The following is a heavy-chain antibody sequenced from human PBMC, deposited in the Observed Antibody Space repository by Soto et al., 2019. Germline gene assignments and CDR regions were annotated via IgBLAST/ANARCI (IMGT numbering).Heavy chain of an antibody. CDR2: ISGRGDRT. Sequence: PGGSLRLSCAATGFTFSSDAMNWVRQTPGKGLEWVSGISGRGDRTYYADSVKGRFTISRDNSKNTLCVQMNSLRVEDTAVDYFAKGGWGTVNSSLAVSGKGTTVTVSS. V-gene: IGHV3-23*01. J-gene: IGHJ6*04. CDR1: GFTFSSDA. D-gene: IGHD3-16*01. CDR3: AKGGWGTVNSSLAV.